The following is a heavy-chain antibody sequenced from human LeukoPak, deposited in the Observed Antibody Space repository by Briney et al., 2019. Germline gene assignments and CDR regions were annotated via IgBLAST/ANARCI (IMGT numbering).Heavy chain of an antibody. CDR3: AKETVVVPADDWFGP. CDR1: GGSINGGY. D-gene: IGHD2-21*01. V-gene: IGHV4-59*01. CDR2: IHYSGGT. J-gene: IGHJ5*02. Sequence: PSETLSLTCTVSGGSINGGYWSWIRQTPGKGLEWIGYIHYSGGTSYNPSLKSRVTISVDTSKNQFSLRLASVTAADTAIYYCAKETVVVPADDWFGPWGQGTLVTVSS.